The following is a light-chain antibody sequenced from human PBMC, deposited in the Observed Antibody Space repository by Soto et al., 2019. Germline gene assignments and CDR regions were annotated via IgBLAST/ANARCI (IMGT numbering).Light chain of an antibody. J-gene: IGLJ2*01. CDR1: SGSIASNY. V-gene: IGLV6-57*01. Sequence: NFILTQPHSVSESPGKTVTISCTRSSGSIASNYVQWYQQRPGSSPTTVIYEDNQRPSGVPDRFSGSIDSSSNSASLTISGLKTEDEADYYCQSYDSNQQVFGGGTKLTVL. CDR3: QSYDSNQQV. CDR2: EDN.